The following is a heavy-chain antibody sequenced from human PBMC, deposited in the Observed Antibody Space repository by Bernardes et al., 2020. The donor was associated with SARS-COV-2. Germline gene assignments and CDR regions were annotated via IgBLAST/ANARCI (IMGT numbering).Heavy chain of an antibody. J-gene: IGHJ4*02. CDR1: GFIFGAYG. D-gene: IGHD3-16*01. CDR2: VNSDGHRM. Sequence: EGPLHLSCAAYGFIFGAYGMSWVRQAPGKGLAYVSNVNSDGHRMSYADSVRGRFTISRDNSKNTVYLQMTSLRVDDTAIYYCVKSLRGPGDDYWGQGTLVTVSS. CDR3: VKSLRGPGDDY. V-gene: IGHV3-23*01.